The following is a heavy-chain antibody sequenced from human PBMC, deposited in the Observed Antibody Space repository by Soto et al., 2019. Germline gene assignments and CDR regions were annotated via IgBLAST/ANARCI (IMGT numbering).Heavy chain of an antibody. J-gene: IGHJ4*02. D-gene: IGHD1-1*01. V-gene: IGHV3-66*01. Sequence: EVQLVESGGGLVQPGGSLRLSCAASGFTVSNNYMRWVRQAPGQGLEWVSLIYSGGATYYADSVKGRFTISRDNSKNTLYLQMSSLRAEDTAVYYCARDGTYNWVGGQGILVTVSS. CDR2: IYSGGAT. CDR1: GFTVSNNY. CDR3: ARDGTYNWV.